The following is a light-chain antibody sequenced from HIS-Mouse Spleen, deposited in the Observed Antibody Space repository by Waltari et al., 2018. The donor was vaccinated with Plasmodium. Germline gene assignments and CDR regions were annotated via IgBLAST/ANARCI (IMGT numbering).Light chain of an antibody. CDR3: CSYAGSSTVV. CDR1: SRDVGSYTL. J-gene: IGLJ2*01. V-gene: IGLV2-23*01. Sequence: QSALTQPASVSGSPGQSITISCPGTSRDVGSYTLVPWYQQHPGKAPKLMIYEGSKRPSGVSNRFSGSKSGNTASLTISGLQAEDEADYYCCSYAGSSTVVFGGGTKLTVL. CDR2: EGS.